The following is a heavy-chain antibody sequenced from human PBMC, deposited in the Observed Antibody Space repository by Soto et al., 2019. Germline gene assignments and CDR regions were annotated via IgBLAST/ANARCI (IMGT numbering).Heavy chain of an antibody. Sequence: QVHLVESGGGVVQPGRSLRLSCEVSGLTFSNYGMHWVRQAPGKGLEWVAVISNEGRDESYADSVKGRFTISRDNSKNTLYLQMSSLRAEDTAVYYCAKGCGTGSSCYILDDWGQGTLVTVSS. V-gene: IGHV3-30*18. D-gene: IGHD2-15*01. CDR1: GLTFSNYG. CDR3: AKGCGTGSSCYILDD. J-gene: IGHJ4*02. CDR2: ISNEGRDE.